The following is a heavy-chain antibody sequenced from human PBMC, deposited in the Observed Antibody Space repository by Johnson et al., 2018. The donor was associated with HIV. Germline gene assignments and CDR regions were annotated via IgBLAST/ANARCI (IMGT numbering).Heavy chain of an antibody. CDR1: GFTFSSYG. D-gene: IGHD3-3*01. CDR2: IWYDGSNK. CDR3: AKDQYYNFWSGYSFAFDI. J-gene: IGHJ3*02. V-gene: IGHV3-33*06. Sequence: QVQLVESGGGVVQPGRSLRLSCAASGFTFSSYGMHWVRQAPGKGLEWVAVIWYDGSNKYYADSVKGRFTISRDNSKNTLFLQMNSLRPEDTAVYYCAKDQYYNFWSGYSFAFDIWGQGTMVTVSS.